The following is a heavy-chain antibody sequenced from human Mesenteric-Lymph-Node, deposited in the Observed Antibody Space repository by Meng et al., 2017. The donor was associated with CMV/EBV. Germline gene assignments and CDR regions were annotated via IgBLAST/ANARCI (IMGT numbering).Heavy chain of an antibody. CDR1: GFTFSTYS. V-gene: IGHV3-48*04. CDR2: ISATSINTM. D-gene: IGHD1-26*01. J-gene: IGHJ4*02. Sequence: GGSLRLSCAASGFTFSTYSMNWVRQAPGKGLEWVSYISATSINTMYYADSVKGRFTISRDNAKNSLDLQMNSLRVEDTALYYCARPISGSYYALHYWGQGTLVTVSS. CDR3: ARPISGSYYALHY.